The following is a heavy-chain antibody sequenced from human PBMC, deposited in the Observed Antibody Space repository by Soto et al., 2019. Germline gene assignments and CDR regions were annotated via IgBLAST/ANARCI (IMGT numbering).Heavy chain of an antibody. Sequence: LRLSCAASGFTFSSYAMHWVRQAPGKGLEWVAVISYDGSNKYYADSVKGRFTISRDNSKNTLYLQMNSLRAEDTAVYYCARDKIAVAGPSDYWGQGTLVTVSS. CDR1: GFTFSSYA. CDR2: ISYDGSNK. D-gene: IGHD6-19*01. CDR3: ARDKIAVAGPSDY. V-gene: IGHV3-30-3*01. J-gene: IGHJ4*02.